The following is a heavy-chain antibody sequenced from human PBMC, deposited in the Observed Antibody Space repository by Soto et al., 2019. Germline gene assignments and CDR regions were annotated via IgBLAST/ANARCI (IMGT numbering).Heavy chain of an antibody. V-gene: IGHV1-8*01. J-gene: IGHJ6*03. Sequence: GASVEVSCKASGYTFTSYDINWVRQATGQGLEWMGWMNPNSGNTGYAQKFQGRVTMTRNTSISTAYMELSSLRSEDTAVYYCARWAYQLPPYYYYYYMDVWGKGTTVTVSS. CDR2: MNPNSGNT. CDR1: GYTFTSYD. D-gene: IGHD2-2*01. CDR3: ARWAYQLPPYYYYYYMDV.